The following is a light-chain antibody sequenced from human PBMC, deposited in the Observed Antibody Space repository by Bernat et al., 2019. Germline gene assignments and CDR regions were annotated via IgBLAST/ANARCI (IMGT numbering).Light chain of an antibody. V-gene: IGLV2-8*01. CDR2: EVS. CDR1: SNDVGGYIY. CDR3: SSYAGSNNYV. Sequence: QSALTQPPSASGSPGQSVTVSCTGTSNDVGGYIYVSWYQHHPGKAPKLIIYEVSKRPSGVPDRFSGSKSGNTASLTVSGLQAEDEADYYCSSYAGSNNYVFGTGTKVTVL. J-gene: IGLJ1*01.